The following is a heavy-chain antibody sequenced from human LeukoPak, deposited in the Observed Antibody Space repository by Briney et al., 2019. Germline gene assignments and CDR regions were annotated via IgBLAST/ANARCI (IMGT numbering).Heavy chain of an antibody. CDR1: GGSMRSYY. J-gene: IGHJ3*02. CDR2: VYYSGTA. V-gene: IGHV4-59*12. CDR3: ARKGSGWYAFDI. Sequence: SETLSLTCTVSGGSMRSYYWSWIRQPPGKGLELIGYVYYSGTANYNPSLESRVTILVDTSKNQFSLNLSSVTAVDTAVYYCARKGSGWYAFDIWGQGTMVTVSS. D-gene: IGHD6-19*01.